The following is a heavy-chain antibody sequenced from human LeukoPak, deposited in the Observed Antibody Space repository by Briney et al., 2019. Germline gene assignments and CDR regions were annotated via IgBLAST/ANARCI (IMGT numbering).Heavy chain of an antibody. CDR2: IFYSGST. V-gene: IGHV4-39*07. CDR3: ARVFRFSHFDY. CDR1: GDSINSSNSY. D-gene: IGHD3-3*01. Sequence: SETLSLSCTVSGDSINSSNSYWGWVRQPPGKGLEWIATIFYSGSTFYNPSLKSRVTISLDTSKTQFSLRLRSVTAADTAVYYCARVFRFSHFDYWGQGTLVTVSS. J-gene: IGHJ4*02.